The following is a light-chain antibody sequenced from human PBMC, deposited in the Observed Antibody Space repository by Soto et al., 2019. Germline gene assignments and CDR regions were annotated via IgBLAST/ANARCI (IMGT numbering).Light chain of an antibody. J-gene: IGKJ1*01. CDR1: QRVSSRY. V-gene: IGKV3-20*01. Sequence: EILMTQSPVTLYLCPGDRATLSCRASQRVSSRYLAWYQQKPGQAPSLLIFGASNRATGIPDRFSGSGSGTDFNFTIGRLEPEDFTMYYCQQYSDSPPAFGQGTKVDIK. CDR2: GAS. CDR3: QQYSDSPPA.